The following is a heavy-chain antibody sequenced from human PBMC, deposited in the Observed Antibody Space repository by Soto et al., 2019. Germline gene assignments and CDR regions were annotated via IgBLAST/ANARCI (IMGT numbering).Heavy chain of an antibody. CDR2: ISGSGGST. Sequence: SGGSLRLSCAASGFTFSSYAMSWVRQAPGKGLEWVSAISGSGGSTYYADSVKGRFTISRDNSKNTLYLQMNSLRAGDTAVYYCAKDSSGGYVGYWGQGTLVTVSS. V-gene: IGHV3-23*01. CDR3: AKDSSGGYVGY. J-gene: IGHJ4*02. D-gene: IGHD2-8*02. CDR1: GFTFSSYA.